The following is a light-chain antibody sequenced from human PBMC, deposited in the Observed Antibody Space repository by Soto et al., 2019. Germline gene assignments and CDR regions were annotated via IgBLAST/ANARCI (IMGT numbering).Light chain of an antibody. Sequence: QSALTQPPSASGSPGQSVTISCTGTKNDIGVYDLVSWYQHHPGKAPRLIIYEVVQRPSGVPDRFSGSKSGNTASLTVSGLQAVDEADYFCKSYAGSNTYVFGSGTKLTVL. CDR2: EVV. V-gene: IGLV2-8*01. J-gene: IGLJ1*01. CDR3: KSYAGSNTYV. CDR1: KNDIGVYDL.